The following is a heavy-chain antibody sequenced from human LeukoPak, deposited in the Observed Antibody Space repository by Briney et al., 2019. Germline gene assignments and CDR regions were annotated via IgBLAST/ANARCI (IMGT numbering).Heavy chain of an antibody. D-gene: IGHD3-9*01. J-gene: IGHJ5*02. CDR3: ARDPYYDILTGFSNWFDP. CDR1: EFTFSSYA. V-gene: IGHV3-30*04. Sequence: PGGSLRLSCAASEFTFSSYAMHWVRQAPGKGLEWVAVISFDGTNKYYTDSVKGRFTISRDNSKNTLYLQMNSLRAEGTAVYYCARDPYYDILTGFSNWFDPWGQGTLVTVSS. CDR2: ISFDGTNK.